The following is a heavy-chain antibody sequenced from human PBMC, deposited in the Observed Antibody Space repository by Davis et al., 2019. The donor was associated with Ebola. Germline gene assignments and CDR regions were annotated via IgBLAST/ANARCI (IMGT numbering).Heavy chain of an antibody. Sequence: GESLKISCAASGFTFSSYDMHWVRQATGKGLEWVSAIGTAGDTYYPGSVKGRFTISRENAKNSLYLQMNSLRAGDTAVYYCARDRRDYYEIPPGGLLTDYYYYGMDVWGKGTTVTVSS. J-gene: IGHJ6*04. V-gene: IGHV3-13*01. D-gene: IGHD3-9*01. CDR3: ARDRRDYYEIPPGGLLTDYYYYGMDV. CDR1: GFTFSSYD. CDR2: IGTAGDT.